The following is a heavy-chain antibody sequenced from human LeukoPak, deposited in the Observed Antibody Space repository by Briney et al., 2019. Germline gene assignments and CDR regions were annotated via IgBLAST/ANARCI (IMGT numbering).Heavy chain of an antibody. J-gene: IGHJ4*02. V-gene: IGHV4-4*07. CDR3: ARDFAGGSSYFDY. CDR2: IYASGNT. Sequence: PSETLSLTCTVSGGSLSSYYWSWIRQSAGKELEWIGRIYASGNTNYNPSLKSRVTMSVDTSKNQFSLKLRSMTAADTAVYYCARDFAGGSSYFDYWGQGTLVTVSS. D-gene: IGHD1-26*01. CDR1: GGSLSSYY.